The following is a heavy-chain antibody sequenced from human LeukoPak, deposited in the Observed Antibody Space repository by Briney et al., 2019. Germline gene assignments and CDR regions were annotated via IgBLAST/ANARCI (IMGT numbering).Heavy chain of an antibody. J-gene: IGHJ3*02. Sequence: SETLSLTCTVSGGSISSYYWSWIRQPPGKGLEWIGYIYYSGSTNYNPSLKGRVTISVDTSKNQFSLKLSSVTAADTAVYYCARDGSSSGYYEAFDIWGQGTMVTVSS. CDR1: GGSISSYY. V-gene: IGHV4-59*01. D-gene: IGHD3-22*01. CDR2: IYYSGST. CDR3: ARDGSSSGYYEAFDI.